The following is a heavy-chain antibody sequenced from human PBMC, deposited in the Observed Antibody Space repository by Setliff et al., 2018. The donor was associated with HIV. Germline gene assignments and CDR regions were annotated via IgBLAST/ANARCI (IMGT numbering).Heavy chain of an antibody. J-gene: IGHJ3*02. CDR2: IYHSGST. Sequence: ASETLSLTCAVSGYSISSGYYWGWIRQPPGKGLEWIGSIYHSGSTYYNPSLKSRVTISLDTSKNQFSLKLSSVTAADTAVYYCASPRSLLVWYDAFDIWGQGTMVTVSS. D-gene: IGHD3-16*01. CDR1: GYSISSGYY. V-gene: IGHV4-38-2*01. CDR3: ASPRSLLVWYDAFDI.